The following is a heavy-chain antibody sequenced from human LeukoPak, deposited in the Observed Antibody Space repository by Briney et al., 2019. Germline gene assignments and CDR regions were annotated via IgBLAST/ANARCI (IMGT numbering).Heavy chain of an antibody. J-gene: IGHJ4*02. Sequence: SETLSLTCTVSGGSISSYYWSWIRQPPGQGLEGIGYIYYNGSTNYNPSLKSRVTISVDTSETQFSLKLSSVTAADTAVYYCARENDYVWGSYRRYFDCWGQGSLVTVSS. CDR1: GGSISSYY. CDR2: IYYNGST. V-gene: IGHV4-59*01. CDR3: ARENDYVWGSYRRYFDC. D-gene: IGHD3-16*02.